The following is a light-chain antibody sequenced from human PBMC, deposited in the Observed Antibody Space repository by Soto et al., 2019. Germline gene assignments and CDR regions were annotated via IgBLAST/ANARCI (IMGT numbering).Light chain of an antibody. J-gene: IGKJ1*01. V-gene: IGKV1-39*01. CDR2: AAS. Sequence: DIQMTQSPSSLSASVGDRVTMTCRASQSISSYLNWYQQKPVKAPKLLIYAASSLQSGVPSRFSGSGSGTDFTLTISSLQPEDFATYYCQQSYSTPRTFGQGTKVDIK. CDR3: QQSYSTPRT. CDR1: QSISSY.